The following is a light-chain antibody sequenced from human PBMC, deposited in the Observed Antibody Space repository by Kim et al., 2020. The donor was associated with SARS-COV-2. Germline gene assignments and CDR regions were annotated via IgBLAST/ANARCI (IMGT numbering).Light chain of an antibody. CDR2: SVS. CDR1: QGVCSHC. J-gene: IGKJ2*01. V-gene: IGKV3-20*01. CDR3: QQYGIAPPYT. Sequence: PGEGAAVTGRTSQGVCSHCLAWYTQKPGQAPRRLIDSVSNRATGIPDRFSGSGSGTDFTLTISRLEPEDFAVYYCQQYGIAPPYTFGQGTKLEI.